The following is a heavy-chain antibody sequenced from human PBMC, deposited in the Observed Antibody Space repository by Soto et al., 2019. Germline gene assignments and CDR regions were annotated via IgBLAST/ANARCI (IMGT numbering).Heavy chain of an antibody. D-gene: IGHD3-10*01. CDR2: ISYDGSNK. CDR3: AKERGPGGGPYYYFGMDV. CDR1: GFTFSSYG. Sequence: QVQLVESGGSVVQPGRSLRLSCAASGFTFSSYGMHWVRQAPGKGLEWVAVISYDGSNKYYADSVKGRFTISRDNSKNTLYLQMNSLRAEDTAVYYCAKERGPGGGPYYYFGMDVWGQGTTVTVSS. V-gene: IGHV3-30*18. J-gene: IGHJ6*02.